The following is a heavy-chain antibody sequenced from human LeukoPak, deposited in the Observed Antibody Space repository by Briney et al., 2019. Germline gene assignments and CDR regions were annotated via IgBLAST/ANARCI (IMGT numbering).Heavy chain of an antibody. J-gene: IGHJ4*02. Sequence: GGSLRLSCAASGFTFSSYSMNWVRQAPGKGLEWVSSISSSSSYIYYADSVKGRFTISRDNAKNSLYLQMNSLRAEDTAVYYCARDSPPYCGDDCYSDYWGQGTLVTVSS. CDR3: ARDSPPYCGDDCYSDY. CDR2: ISSSSSYI. D-gene: IGHD2-21*02. CDR1: GFTFSSYS. V-gene: IGHV3-21*01.